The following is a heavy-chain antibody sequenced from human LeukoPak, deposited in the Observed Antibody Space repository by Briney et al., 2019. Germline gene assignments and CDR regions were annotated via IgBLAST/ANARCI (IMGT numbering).Heavy chain of an antibody. V-gene: IGHV1-2*02. Sequence: ASVKVSCKASGYTFSGYNMHWVRQAPGQGLEWMGWINPNSGGTNYAQKFQGRITITRDTSTSTVNMELSGLRSDDTAVCYCARSAGIAVAGAAAYWGQGTLVTVSS. J-gene: IGHJ4*02. CDR1: GYTFSGYN. CDR3: ARSAGIAVAGAAAY. D-gene: IGHD6-19*01. CDR2: INPNSGGT.